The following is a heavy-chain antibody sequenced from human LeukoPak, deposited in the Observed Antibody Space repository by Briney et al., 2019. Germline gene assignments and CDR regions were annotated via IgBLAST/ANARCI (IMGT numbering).Heavy chain of an antibody. CDR2: IISSGSYI. CDR1: GFTFSSYT. J-gene: IGHJ4*02. CDR3: ARDFGGYCSSSNCYLGWLDY. V-gene: IGHV3-21*03. D-gene: IGHD2-2*01. Sequence: PGGSLRLSCAASGFTFSSYTMNWVRQAPGKGLEWVSPIISSGSYIYYADSVKGRFTISRDNAKNSLYLQMNSLRAEDTAVYYCARDFGGYCSSSNCYLGWLDYWGQGTLVTVSS.